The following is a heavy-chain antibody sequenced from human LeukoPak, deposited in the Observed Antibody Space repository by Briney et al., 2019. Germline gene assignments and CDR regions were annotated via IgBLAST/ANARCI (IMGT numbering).Heavy chain of an antibody. CDR1: GGSISSYY. V-gene: IGHV4-4*07. CDR3: ASSPGYVFYYGMDV. Sequence: SETLSLTCTASGGSISSYYWSWIRQPAGKGLEWIGRIYTSGSTNYNPSLKSRVTMSVDTSKNQFSLKLSSVTAADTAVYYCASSPGYVFYYGMDVWGQGTTVTVSS. J-gene: IGHJ6*02. D-gene: IGHD3-16*01. CDR2: IYTSGST.